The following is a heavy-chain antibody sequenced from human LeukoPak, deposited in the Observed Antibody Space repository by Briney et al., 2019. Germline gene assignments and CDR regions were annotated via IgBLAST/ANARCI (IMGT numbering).Heavy chain of an antibody. J-gene: IGHJ3*02. CDR3: ARSGYKYGADALDI. CDR1: GGSIRSNAYF. CDR2: IYHSGST. Sequence: ASETLSLTCTASGGSIRSNAYFWGWIRQPPGKGLEWIGRIYHSGSTDYNPSRKSRLTISVDTSKNQFSLKLTSVTAADTAVYYCARSGYKYGADALDIWGQGTMVTVSS. D-gene: IGHD5-18*01. V-gene: IGHV4-39*01.